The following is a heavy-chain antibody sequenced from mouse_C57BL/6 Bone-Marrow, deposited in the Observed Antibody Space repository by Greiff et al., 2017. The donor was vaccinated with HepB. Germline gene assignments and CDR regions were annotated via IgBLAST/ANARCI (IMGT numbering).Heavy chain of an antibody. D-gene: IGHD2-4*01. CDR1: GFTFSSYA. J-gene: IGHJ4*01. CDR2: ISDGGSYT. CDR3: ARDYDDDDAMYY. V-gene: IGHV5-4*01. Sequence: VQLKESGGGLVKPGGSLKLSCAASGFTFSSYAMSWVRQTPEKRLEWVATISDGGSYTYYPDNVKGRFTISRENAKNNLYLQMSHLKSEDTAMYYCARDYDDDDAMYYWGQGTAVTVSS.